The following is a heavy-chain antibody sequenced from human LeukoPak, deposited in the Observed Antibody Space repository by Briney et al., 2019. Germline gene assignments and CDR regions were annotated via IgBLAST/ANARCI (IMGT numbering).Heavy chain of an antibody. CDR1: GGSISSGGYY. V-gene: IGHV4-31*03. D-gene: IGHD3-3*01. J-gene: IGHJ6*02. Sequence: SQTLSLTCTVSGGSISSGGYYWSWIRQHPGKGLEWVGYINYSGSTYYNPSLKSRVTISVDTSKNQFSLKLSSVTAADTAVYCCARDEGLRSPSYYYGMDVWGQGTTVTVSS. CDR2: INYSGST. CDR3: ARDEGLRSPSYYYGMDV.